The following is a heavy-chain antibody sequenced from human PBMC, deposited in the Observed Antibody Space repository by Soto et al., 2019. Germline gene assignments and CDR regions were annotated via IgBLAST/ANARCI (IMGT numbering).Heavy chain of an antibody. CDR1: GFTFSSYG. Sequence: GGSLRLSCAASGFTFSSYGMHWVRQAPGKGLEWVAVISYDGSDKYYADSVKGRFTISRDNSKNTLYLQMNSLRAEDTAVYYCAKPRQITSLLLYYFDYWGQGTLVTVSS. V-gene: IGHV3-30*18. CDR3: AKPRQITSLLLYYFDY. D-gene: IGHD2-15*01. CDR2: ISYDGSDK. J-gene: IGHJ4*02.